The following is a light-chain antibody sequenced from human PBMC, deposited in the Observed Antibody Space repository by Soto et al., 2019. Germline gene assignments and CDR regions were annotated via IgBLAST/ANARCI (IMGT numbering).Light chain of an antibody. CDR1: SGAVTRGFF. Sequence: QAVVTQEPSLTVSPGGTVTLTCASSSGAVTRGFFPNWFQQKPGQAPRPLIFGTTKRHSWTPARFSGSLLGGKAALTLSGVQPEDEADYYCLLYFDGGRRGVFGTGTKVTVL. V-gene: IGLV7-43*01. CDR2: GTT. J-gene: IGLJ1*01. CDR3: LLYFDGGRRGV.